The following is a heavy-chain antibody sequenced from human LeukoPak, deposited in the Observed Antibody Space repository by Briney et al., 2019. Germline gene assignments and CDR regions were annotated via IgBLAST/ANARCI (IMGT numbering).Heavy chain of an antibody. V-gene: IGHV3-7*05. J-gene: IGHJ4*02. CDR1: GFTFSIYW. CDR3: ARSSSRAYDY. D-gene: IGHD3-10*01. CDR2: IKEDGSDK. Sequence: PGGSLRLSCAASGFTFSIYWMSWVRQAPGKGLEWVANIKEDGSDKNYVDSVKGRFTVSRDNAKKSLYLEMNSLRADDTAVYYCARSSSRAYDYWGQGTLVTVSS.